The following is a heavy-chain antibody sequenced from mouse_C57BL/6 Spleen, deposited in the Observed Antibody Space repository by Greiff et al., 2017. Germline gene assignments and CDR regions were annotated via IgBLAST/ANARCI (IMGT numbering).Heavy chain of an antibody. CDR1: GFTFSSYA. Sequence: DVMLVESGGGLVKPGGSLKLSCAASGFTFSSYAMSWVRQTPEKRLEWVATISDGGSYTYYPDNVKGRFTISRDNAKNNLYLQMGHLKSEDTALYYCARGGDYYGSPLYAMDYWGQGTSVTVSS. CDR2: ISDGGSYT. V-gene: IGHV5-4*03. D-gene: IGHD1-1*01. J-gene: IGHJ4*01. CDR3: ARGGDYYGSPLYAMDY.